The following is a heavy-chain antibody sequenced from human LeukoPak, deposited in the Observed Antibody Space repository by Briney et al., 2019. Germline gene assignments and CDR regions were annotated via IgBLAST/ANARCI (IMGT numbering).Heavy chain of an antibody. CDR1: GGSFSGYY. CDR3: ARELRVATIFDY. Sequence: SETLSLTCAVYGGSFSGYYWSWIRQPPGKGLEWIGEINHSGSTNYNPSLKSRVTISVDTSKNQFSLKLSSVTAADAAVYYCARELRVATIFDYWGQGTLVTVSS. V-gene: IGHV4-34*01. J-gene: IGHJ4*02. D-gene: IGHD5-12*01. CDR2: INHSGST.